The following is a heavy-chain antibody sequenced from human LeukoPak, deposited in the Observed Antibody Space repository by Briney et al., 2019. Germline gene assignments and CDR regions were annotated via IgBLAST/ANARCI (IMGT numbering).Heavy chain of an antibody. Sequence: GGSLRLSCAATGFSFTTYWMSWVRQAPGKGLEWVANIKEDGSDKYYVDSVKGRFSISRDNTKNSLYLQMSSLRAEDTAVYYCAKDPGDKAVDRWFDPWGQGTLVTVSS. V-gene: IGHV3-7*03. CDR3: AKDPGDKAVDRWFDP. D-gene: IGHD6-19*01. J-gene: IGHJ5*02. CDR1: GFSFTTYW. CDR2: IKEDGSDK.